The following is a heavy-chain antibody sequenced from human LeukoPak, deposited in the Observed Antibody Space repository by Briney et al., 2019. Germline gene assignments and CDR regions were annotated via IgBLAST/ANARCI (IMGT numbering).Heavy chain of an antibody. CDR2: INWNGGST. CDR3: ARVDSSGYYYYFDY. V-gene: IGHV3-20*04. D-gene: IGHD3-22*01. CDR1: GFTFDDYG. Sequence: PGGSLRLSCAASGFTFDDYGMSWVRQAPGKGLEWVSGINWNGGSTGYADSVKDRFTISRDNAKNSLYLQMNSLRAEDTALYYCARVDSSGYYYYFDYWGQGTLVTVSS. J-gene: IGHJ4*02.